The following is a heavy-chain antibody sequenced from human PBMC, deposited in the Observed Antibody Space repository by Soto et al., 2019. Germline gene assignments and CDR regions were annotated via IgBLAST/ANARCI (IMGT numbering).Heavy chain of an antibody. V-gene: IGHV1-69*06. CDR1: GGTFSSYA. CDR2: IIPIFGTA. CDR3: ARDQFLGTLISGYYYYGMDV. D-gene: IGHD2-21*01. J-gene: IGHJ6*02. Sequence: QVQLVQSGAEVKKPGSSVKVSCKASGGTFSSYAISWVRQAPGQGLEWMGGIIPIFGTANYAQKFQGRVTITADKSTSIAYMELSSLRSEDTAVYYCARDQFLGTLISGYYYYGMDVWGQGTTVTVSS.